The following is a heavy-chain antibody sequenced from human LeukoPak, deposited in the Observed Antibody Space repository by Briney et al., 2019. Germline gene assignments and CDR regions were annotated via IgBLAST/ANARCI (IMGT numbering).Heavy chain of an antibody. Sequence: PGGSLRLSCAVSGFTFSEYLMYWVRQTPEKGLEWVSAICGSGDYTSYADSVKGRFTISRDNTKSSLFLQMNSLRVEDTAIYYCARLNYGGNSAGLDAWGQGTLVTVSS. D-gene: IGHD4-23*01. V-gene: IGHV3-21*01. CDR2: ICGSGDYT. CDR1: GFTFSEYL. CDR3: ARLNYGGNSAGLDA. J-gene: IGHJ5*02.